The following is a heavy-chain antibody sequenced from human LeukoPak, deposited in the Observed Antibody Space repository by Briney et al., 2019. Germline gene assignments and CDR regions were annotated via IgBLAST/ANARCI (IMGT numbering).Heavy chain of an antibody. CDR3: ARAYCTSTSCSWFDP. J-gene: IGHJ5*02. CDR2: IHHSGST. V-gene: IGHV4-59*02. CDR1: GGSVSTYY. Sequence: SETLSLTCAVSGGSVSTYYWSWIRQPPGKGLEWIGYIHHSGSTNYNPSLKSRVTVSIDTSKNQFSLKLRSVTAADTAVYYRARAYCTSTSCSWFDPWGQGTLVTVSS. D-gene: IGHD2-2*01.